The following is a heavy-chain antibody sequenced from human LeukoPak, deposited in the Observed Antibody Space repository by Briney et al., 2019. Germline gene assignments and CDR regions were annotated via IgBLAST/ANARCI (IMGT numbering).Heavy chain of an antibody. CDR3: ARDLGTAGRPNDP. CDR1: GGSISSSNW. Sequence: KASGTLSLACAVSGGSISSSNWWSWVRQPPGKGLEWIGEIYHSGSTNYNPSLKSRVTISVDKSKNQFSLKLSSVTAADTAVYYCARDLGTAGRPNDPWGQGTLVTVSS. J-gene: IGHJ5*02. V-gene: IGHV4-4*02. CDR2: IYHSGST. D-gene: IGHD2-21*02.